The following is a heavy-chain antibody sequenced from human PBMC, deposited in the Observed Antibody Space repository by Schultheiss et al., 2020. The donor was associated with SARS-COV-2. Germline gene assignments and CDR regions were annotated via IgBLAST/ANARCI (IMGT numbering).Heavy chain of an antibody. CDR1: GFTFSDHY. J-gene: IGHJ4*02. Sequence: GGSLRLSCAASGFTFSDHYMNWIRQAPGKGLEWVSAISGSGGSTYYADSVKGRFTISRDNAKNSLYLQMSSLRSEDTAVYYCARSSSATADYWGQGTLVTVSS. D-gene: IGHD6-19*01. CDR2: ISGSGGST. CDR3: ARSSSATADY. V-gene: IGHV3-11*01.